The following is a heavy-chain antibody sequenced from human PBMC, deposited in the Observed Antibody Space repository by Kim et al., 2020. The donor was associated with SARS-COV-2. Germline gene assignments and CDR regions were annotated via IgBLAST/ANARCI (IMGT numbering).Heavy chain of an antibody. Sequence: GGSLRLSCAASGFTFSNAWMSWVRQAPGKGLEWVGRIKSKTDGGTTDYAAPVKGRFTISRDDSNNKLYLQMNSLKTADTAVYYCTTDQDAADGFGDFDYYALDIWGQGTTVTVSS. CDR1: GFTFSNAW. D-gene: IGHD3-10*01. CDR2: IKSKTDGGTT. J-gene: IGHJ6*02. V-gene: IGHV3-15*01. CDR3: TTDQDAADGFGDFDYYALDI.